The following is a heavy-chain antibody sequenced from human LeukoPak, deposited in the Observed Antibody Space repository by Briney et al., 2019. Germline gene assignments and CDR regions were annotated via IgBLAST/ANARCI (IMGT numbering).Heavy chain of an antibody. CDR1: GYTFTSYG. CDR3: ATELRDSSGYYYYYYGMDV. D-gene: IGHD3-22*01. CDR2: IKPTTGST. V-gene: IGHV1-46*01. Sequence: ASVKVCCKASGYTFTSYGISWVRQAPGQGLEWMGIIKPTTGSTSYAQKFQGRVTMTEDTSTDTAYMELSSLRSEDTAVYYCATELRDSSGYYYYYYGMDVWGQGTTVTVSS. J-gene: IGHJ6*02.